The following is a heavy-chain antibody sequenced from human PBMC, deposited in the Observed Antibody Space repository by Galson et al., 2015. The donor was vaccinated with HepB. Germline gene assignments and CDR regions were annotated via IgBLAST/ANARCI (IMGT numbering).Heavy chain of an antibody. CDR1: GFTVSSNY. CDR3: ASTGPPLRYDFWSGYYFDY. D-gene: IGHD3-3*01. Sequence: SLRLSCAASGFTVSSNYMSWVRQAPGKGLEWVSVIYSGGSTYYADSVKGRFTISRDNSKNTLYLQMNSLRAEDTAVYYCASTGPPLRYDFWSGYYFDYWGQGTLVTVSS. V-gene: IGHV3-66*01. J-gene: IGHJ4*02. CDR2: IYSGGST.